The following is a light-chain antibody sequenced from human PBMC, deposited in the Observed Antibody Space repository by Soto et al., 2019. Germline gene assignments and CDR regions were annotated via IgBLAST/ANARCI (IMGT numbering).Light chain of an antibody. Sequence: EIVLTQSPGTLSLSPGERATLSCRASHSVSSSYLAWYQQKPGQAPRLLIYGASSRATGSPDRFSGSGSGTDFSLTISRLAPEDFAVYYCQQYGSSPPITFGQGTQLEIK. V-gene: IGKV3-20*01. CDR1: HSVSSSY. J-gene: IGKJ5*01. CDR3: QQYGSSPPIT. CDR2: GAS.